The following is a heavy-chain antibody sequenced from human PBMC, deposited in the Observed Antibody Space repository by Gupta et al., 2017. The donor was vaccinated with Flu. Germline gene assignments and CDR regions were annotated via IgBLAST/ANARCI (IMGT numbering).Heavy chain of an antibody. CDR3: ARVALHHDAFDI. J-gene: IGHJ3*02. Sequence: YYNPSLKSRVTISVDTSQNNFSLDLTSVTAADTAVYYCARVALHHDAFDIWGQGTAVTVS. V-gene: IGHV4-31*02. D-gene: IGHD4-11*01.